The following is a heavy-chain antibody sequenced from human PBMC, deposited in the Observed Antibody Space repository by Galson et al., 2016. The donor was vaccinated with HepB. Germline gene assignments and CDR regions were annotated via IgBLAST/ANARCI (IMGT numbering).Heavy chain of an antibody. V-gene: IGHV1-2*02. CDR3: ARDGDFWSGFYFDS. Sequence: SVTVSCKASGYTFTGYYMHWVRQAPGQGLERMGWINPKNGGTNFAQRFQGRVTMTRDATISTVYMEMSRLTSDDTALYYCARDGDFWSGFYFDSWGQGTQVTVSS. CDR1: GYTFTGYY. J-gene: IGHJ4*02. D-gene: IGHD3-3*01. CDR2: INPKNGGT.